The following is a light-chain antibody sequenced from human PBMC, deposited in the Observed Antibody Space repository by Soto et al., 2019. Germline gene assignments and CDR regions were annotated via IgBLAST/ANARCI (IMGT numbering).Light chain of an antibody. V-gene: IGKV1-9*01. Sequence: IQFTQSPSSLSASVGDRVTITCRASQDISSYLAWYQVKPGKAPKLLIYAASTLESGVPSRFSATVSGTEFSLTITSLQPEDFATYYCQQLFDSPITFGQGTRLEIK. CDR2: AAS. CDR3: QQLFDSPIT. J-gene: IGKJ5*01. CDR1: QDISSY.